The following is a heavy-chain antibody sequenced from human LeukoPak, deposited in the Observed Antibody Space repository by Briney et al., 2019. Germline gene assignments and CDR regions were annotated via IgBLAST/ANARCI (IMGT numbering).Heavy chain of an antibody. CDR2: IDPSDSYT. D-gene: IGHD3-10*01. CDR1: GYSFATYW. J-gene: IGHJ4*01. V-gene: IGHV5-10-1*01. CDR3: ARSHSDPFLDF. Sequence: GESLPISSKGPGYSFATYWISWVRQLPGKGLEWMGKIDPSDSYTNYSPSFEGHVTISADKSISTAYLQWSSLKASDTAMYYCARSHSDPFLDFWGHESLVTVSS.